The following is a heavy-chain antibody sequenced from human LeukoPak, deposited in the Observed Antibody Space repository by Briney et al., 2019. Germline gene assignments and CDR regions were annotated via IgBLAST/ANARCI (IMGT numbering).Heavy chain of an antibody. CDR3: ARGAPSVTLDY. CDR2: IKRDGSEK. Sequence: GGSLRLSCAASGFTFSSYWMTWVRQAPGKGLEWVANIKRDGSEKHYVDSVKGRFTISRDNAKNTLFLQVNSLRAEDTAVYYCARGAPSVTLDYWGQGTLVTVSS. D-gene: IGHD4-17*01. V-gene: IGHV3-7*01. J-gene: IGHJ4*02. CDR1: GFTFSSYW.